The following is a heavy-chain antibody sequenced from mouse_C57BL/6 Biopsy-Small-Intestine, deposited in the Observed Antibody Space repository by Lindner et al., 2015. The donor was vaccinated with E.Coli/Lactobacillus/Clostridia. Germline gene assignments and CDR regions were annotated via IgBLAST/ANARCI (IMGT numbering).Heavy chain of an antibody. V-gene: IGHV1-81*01. J-gene: IGHJ3*01. CDR3: ARKSITTVVVTDAY. CDR2: IYPRSGNT. Sequence: VQLQESGAELARPGASVKLSCKASGYTFTSYGISWVKQRTGQGLKWIGEIYPRSGNTYYNEKFKGKATLTADKSSSTAYMELRSLTSEDSAVYFCARKSITTVVVTDAYWGQGTLVTVSA. CDR1: GYTFTSYG. D-gene: IGHD1-1*01.